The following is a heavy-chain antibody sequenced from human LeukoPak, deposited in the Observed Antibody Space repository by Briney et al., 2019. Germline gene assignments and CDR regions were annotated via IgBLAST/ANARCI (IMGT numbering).Heavy chain of an antibody. J-gene: IGHJ4*02. V-gene: IGHV4-38-2*02. CDR3: ARENWVFDY. Sequence: SETLSLTCVVSGYPISSGYHWGWIRQPPGEGLEWIGSVYRSGSTYYNPSLKSRVTISVDRSKNQISPKVRSVTAADTAVYYCARENWVFDYWGQGILVTVSS. CDR2: VYRSGST. D-gene: IGHD7-27*01. CDR1: GYPISSGYH.